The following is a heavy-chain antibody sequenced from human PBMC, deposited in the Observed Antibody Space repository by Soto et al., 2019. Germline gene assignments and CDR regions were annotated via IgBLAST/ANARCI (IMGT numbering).Heavy chain of an antibody. CDR2: IYYSGST. CDR3: AREYYYDSSGYSNWFDP. D-gene: IGHD3-22*01. J-gene: IGHJ5*02. Sequence: QVQLQESGPGLVKPSETLSLTCTVSGGSVSSGSYYWSWIRQPPGKGLEWIGYIYYSGSTNYNPSIKSRVTISVDTSKNQFSLKLSSVTAADTAVYYCAREYYYDSSGYSNWFDPWGQGTLVTVSS. CDR1: GGSVSSGSYY. V-gene: IGHV4-61*01.